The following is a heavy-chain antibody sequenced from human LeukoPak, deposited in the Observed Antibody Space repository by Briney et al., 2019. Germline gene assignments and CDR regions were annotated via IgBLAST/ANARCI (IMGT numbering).Heavy chain of an antibody. J-gene: IGHJ4*02. Sequence: PGGSLRLSCAASGFTFSSYAMSWVRQAPGKGLEWVSALSGSGGSSYYADSVKGRFTISRDNSKNTLYLQMNSLRAEDTAVYYCGLRFLDGYWGQGTLVTVSS. CDR1: GFTFSSYA. CDR3: GLRFLDGY. V-gene: IGHV3-23*01. CDR2: LSGSGGSS. D-gene: IGHD3-3*01.